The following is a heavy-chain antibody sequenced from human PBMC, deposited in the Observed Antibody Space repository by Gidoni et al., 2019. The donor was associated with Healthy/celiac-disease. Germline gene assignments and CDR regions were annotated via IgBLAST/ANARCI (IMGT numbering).Heavy chain of an antibody. CDR3: ARDHNAFDI. Sequence: AASGFTFSSYGMHWVRQAPGKGLEWVAVIWYDGSNKYYADSVKGRFTISRDNSKNTLYLQMNSLRAEDTAVYYCARDHNAFDIWGQGTMVTVSS. CDR1: GFTFSSYG. V-gene: IGHV3-33*01. CDR2: IWYDGSNK. J-gene: IGHJ3*02.